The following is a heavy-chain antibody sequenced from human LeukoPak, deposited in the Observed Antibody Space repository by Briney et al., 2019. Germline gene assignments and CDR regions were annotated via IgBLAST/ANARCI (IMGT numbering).Heavy chain of an antibody. V-gene: IGHV1-2*02. J-gene: IGHJ3*02. CDR3: ARTDDVGAFDI. CDR2: INPNSGGT. D-gene: IGHD2-21*02. Sequence: ASVKVSCKASGYTFTSYYMHWVRQAPGQGLEWMGWINPNSGGTNYAQKFQGRVTMTRDTSTSTVYMELSSLRSEDTAVYYCARTDDVGAFDIWGQGTMVTVSS. CDR1: GYTFTSYY.